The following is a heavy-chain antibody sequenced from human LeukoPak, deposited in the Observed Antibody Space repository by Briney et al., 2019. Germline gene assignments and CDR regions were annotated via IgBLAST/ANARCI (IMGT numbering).Heavy chain of an antibody. Sequence: PGGSLRLSCAASGFTFSSYAMHWVRQAPGKGLEWVAVISYDGSNKYYADSVKGRFTISRDNSKNTLYLQMNSLRAEDTALYYCAKDEYYYDSSGCLDYWGQGTLVTVSS. CDR1: GFTFSSYA. CDR3: AKDEYYYDSSGCLDY. D-gene: IGHD3-22*01. V-gene: IGHV3-30-3*01. CDR2: ISYDGSNK. J-gene: IGHJ4*02.